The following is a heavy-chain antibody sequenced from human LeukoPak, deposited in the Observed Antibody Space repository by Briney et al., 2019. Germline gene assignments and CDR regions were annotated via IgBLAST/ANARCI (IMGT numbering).Heavy chain of an antibody. CDR1: GGSLSGHY. V-gene: IGHV4-59*11. CDR3: ARGDCSSASCPPHYYYMDV. CDR2: IYYIGST. D-gene: IGHD2-2*01. Sequence: SETLSLTCTVSGGSLSGHYWSWIRQPPGKGLEWIGNIYYIGSTNYNPSLKSRVTISVDMSKNQVSLKLSSVTAADTAVYYCARGDCSSASCPPHYYYMDVWGKGTTVTVSS. J-gene: IGHJ6*03.